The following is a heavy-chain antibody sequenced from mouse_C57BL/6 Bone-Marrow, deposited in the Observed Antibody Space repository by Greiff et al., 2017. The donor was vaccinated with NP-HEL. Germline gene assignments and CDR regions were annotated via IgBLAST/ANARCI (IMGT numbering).Heavy chain of an antibody. Sequence: QVQLQQPGAELVKPGASVKLSCKASGYTFTSYWMHWVKQRPGQGLEWIGMIPPNSGSTNYNEKFKSKATLTVDKSSSTAYMQLSSLTSEDSAVYYCARWGRRWFAYWGQGTLVTVSA. CDR3: ARWGRRWFAY. V-gene: IGHV1-64*01. J-gene: IGHJ3*01. CDR1: GYTFTSYW. CDR2: IPPNSGST.